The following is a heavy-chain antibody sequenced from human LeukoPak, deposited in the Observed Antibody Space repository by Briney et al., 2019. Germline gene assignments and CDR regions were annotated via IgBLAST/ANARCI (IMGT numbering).Heavy chain of an antibody. D-gene: IGHD6-13*01. J-gene: IGHJ4*02. CDR3: VKGSAAVRPYYFDY. Sequence: GGSLRLSYAAYGFTFENFAMSWVSQAPGKGLEWVSAISGTGYSTYYADSVKGRFTISRDNSKNTLYLQMNSLRADDTAVYYCVKGSAAVRPYYFDYWGQGTLVTVSS. V-gene: IGHV3-23*01. CDR2: ISGTGYST. CDR1: GFTFENFA.